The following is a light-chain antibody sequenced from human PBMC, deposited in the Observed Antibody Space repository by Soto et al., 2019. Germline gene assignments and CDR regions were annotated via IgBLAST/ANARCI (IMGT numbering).Light chain of an antibody. CDR1: QAIRTA. CDR3: QHYNSYSEA. CDR2: KAS. V-gene: IGKV1-5*03. J-gene: IGKJ1*01. Sequence: IQLTQSPSSLYASVGDRVTITCRASQAIRTALGWYQQKPGKAPKLLIYKASTLKSGVPSRFSGSGSGTEFTLTISSLQPDDFATYYCQHYNSYSEAFGQGTKVDIK.